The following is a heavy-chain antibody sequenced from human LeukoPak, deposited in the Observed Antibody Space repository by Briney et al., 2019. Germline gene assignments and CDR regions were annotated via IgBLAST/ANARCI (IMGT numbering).Heavy chain of an antibody. J-gene: IGHJ4*02. CDR2: IIPIFGTG. Sequence: SVKVSCKASGGIFANYAISWVRKAPGQGLEWMGGIIPIFGTGHSAQKFQGRLTITADESTRTSYMELSGLRSEDTAVYYCAKGHDDFRQFDFWGQGTLVIVSS. CDR1: GGIFANYA. V-gene: IGHV1-69*01. D-gene: IGHD3-3*01. CDR3: AKGHDDFRQFDF.